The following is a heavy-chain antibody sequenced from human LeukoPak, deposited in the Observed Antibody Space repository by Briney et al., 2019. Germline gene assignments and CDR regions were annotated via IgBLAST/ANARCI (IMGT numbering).Heavy chain of an antibody. CDR3: ARDDTPQAAAWKQWNAFDI. CDR1: GFTFSSYS. CDR2: ISSSSSYI. Sequence: GGSLRLSCAASGFTFSSYSMNWVRQAPGKGLEWVSSISSSSSYIYYADSVKGRFTISRDNAKNSLYLQMNSLRAEDTAVYYCARDDTPQAAAWKQWNAFDIWGQGTMVTVSS. J-gene: IGHJ3*02. V-gene: IGHV3-21*01. D-gene: IGHD6-13*01.